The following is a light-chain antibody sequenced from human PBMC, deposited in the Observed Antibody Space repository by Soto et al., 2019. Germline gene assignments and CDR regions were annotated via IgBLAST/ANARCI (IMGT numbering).Light chain of an antibody. J-gene: IGLJ3*02. CDR2: SNN. V-gene: IGLV1-44*01. Sequence: QSVLTQPPSASGTPGQRFTVSCSGSSSNIGSNTVNWYQQLPGTAPKLLIYSNNQRPSGVPDRFSGSRSGTSASLAISGLQSEDEGDYYCAAWDDSLSGRGVFGGGTKVTVL. CDR3: AAWDDSLSGRGV. CDR1: SSNIGSNT.